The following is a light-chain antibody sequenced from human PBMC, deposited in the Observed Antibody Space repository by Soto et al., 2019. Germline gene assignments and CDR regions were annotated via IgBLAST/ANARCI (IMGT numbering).Light chain of an antibody. V-gene: IGLV2-8*01. Sequence: QSVLTQPPSASGSPGQSVTISCTGTGSDVGAYNYVSWYQHHPGKAPKLMIYEVSKRPSGVPDRFSGSKSGYTASLTVSGLQAEDEADYYCSSYAGSNNLVFGGGTKVTVL. CDR1: GSDVGAYNY. CDR3: SSYAGSNNLV. J-gene: IGLJ2*01. CDR2: EVS.